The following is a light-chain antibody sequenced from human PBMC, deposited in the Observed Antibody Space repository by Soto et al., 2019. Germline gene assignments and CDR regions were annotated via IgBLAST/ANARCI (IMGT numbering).Light chain of an antibody. CDR2: YVS. CDR1: QSIGKH. V-gene: IGKV1-39*01. Sequence: DIQMTQSPSSLSASVGDRVTTTCRASQSIGKHLNWYQQKPGKAPKFLIYYVSNLQSGVPSRFSGSGSGTDFTLTIDSLQPEDFATYYCQQGYTSSITFGQGTRLEIK. J-gene: IGKJ5*01. CDR3: QQGYTSSIT.